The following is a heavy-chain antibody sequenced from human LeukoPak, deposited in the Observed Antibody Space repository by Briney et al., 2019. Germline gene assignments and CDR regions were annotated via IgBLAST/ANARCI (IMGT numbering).Heavy chain of an antibody. J-gene: IGHJ4*02. CDR1: GYTFTNYY. CDR3: ARWRTTYLDY. Sequence: ASVKVSCKASGYTFTNYYIHWVRQAPGQGLERMGIINPSGGSTNYAQKFQGRVTMTTDTSTITVYMEVSSLRSEDTAVYYCARWRTTYLDYWGQGTLVTVSS. CDR2: INPSGGST. D-gene: IGHD1/OR15-1a*01. V-gene: IGHV1-46*01.